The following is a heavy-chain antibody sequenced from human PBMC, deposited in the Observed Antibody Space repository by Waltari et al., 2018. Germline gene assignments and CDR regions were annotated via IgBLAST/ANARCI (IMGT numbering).Heavy chain of an antibody. J-gene: IGHJ4*02. CDR1: GFTFSSYS. CDR2: VGSSSSYI. D-gene: IGHD5-12*01. V-gene: IGHV3-21*01. Sequence: EVQLVESGGGLVKPGGSLRLSCAASGFTFSSYSMNWVRQAPGEGLEWVSSVGSSSSYIYYADSVKGRFTISRDNAKNSLYLQMNSLRAEDTAVYYCARDRVGGYNFDYWGQGTLVTVSS. CDR3: ARDRVGGYNFDY.